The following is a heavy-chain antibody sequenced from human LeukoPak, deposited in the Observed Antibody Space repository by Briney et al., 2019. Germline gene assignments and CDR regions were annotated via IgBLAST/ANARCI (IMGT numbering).Heavy chain of an antibody. CDR2: IIPMFGTA. J-gene: IGHJ6*03. V-gene: IGHV1-69*06. Sequence: VASVKVSCKTSGGTFSTYAITWVRQTPGQGLEWMGGIIPMFGTANYAQKFQDGVTITADKSTSTAYMELSSLRSEDTAVYYCARVVGLTGYSSTWYSGYYYYMDVWGKGTTVTVSS. CDR1: GGTFSTYA. CDR3: ARVVGLTGYSSTWYSGYYYYMDV. D-gene: IGHD6-13*01.